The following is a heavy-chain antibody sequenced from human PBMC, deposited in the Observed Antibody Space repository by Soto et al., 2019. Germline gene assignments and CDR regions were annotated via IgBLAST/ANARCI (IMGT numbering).Heavy chain of an antibody. CDR1: GFPFSSYT. CDR3: ARDDPIFGAIPRMDI. D-gene: IGHD3-3*01. Sequence: EVQLVESGGGLVKPGGSLRLSCSASGFPFSSYTMYWVRQAPGKGLEWVSSITTGGSRNIFYADSVKGRFTISRDHANNILYLQMNNLRVEDTAVYYCARDDPIFGAIPRMDIWGQGTTVTVSS. V-gene: IGHV3-21*02. J-gene: IGHJ6*02. CDR2: ITTGGSRNI.